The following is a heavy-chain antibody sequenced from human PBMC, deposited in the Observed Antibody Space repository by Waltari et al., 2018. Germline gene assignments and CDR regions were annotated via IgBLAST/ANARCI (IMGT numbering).Heavy chain of an antibody. CDR1: GGSISSSSYY. CDR3: ATTMAVDYAIDY. CDR2: IYYSGTT. Sequence: QLQLQESGPGLVKPSETLSLTCTVSGGSISSSSYYWGWIRQPPGKGLGWIGSIYYSGTTYSNPSLKSRVTISVDTSKNQFSLKLSSVTAADTAVYYCATTMAVDYAIDYWGQGTLVTVSS. V-gene: IGHV4-39*01. J-gene: IGHJ4*02. D-gene: IGHD4-17*01.